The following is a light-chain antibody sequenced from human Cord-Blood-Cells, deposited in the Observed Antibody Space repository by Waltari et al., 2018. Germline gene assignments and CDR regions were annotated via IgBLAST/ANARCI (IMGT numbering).Light chain of an antibody. CDR3: QQYYSTPFT. J-gene: IGKJ3*01. V-gene: IGKV4-1*01. Sequence: DIVMTQSPDSLAVSLGERATINCKSSQSVLYSSNKKKDLAWYQQKPGQPPKLRIYWASTRESGVPDRFSGSGSGTDFTLTISSLQAEDVAVYYCQQYYSTPFTFGPGTKVDIK. CDR1: QSVLYSSNKKKD. CDR2: WAS.